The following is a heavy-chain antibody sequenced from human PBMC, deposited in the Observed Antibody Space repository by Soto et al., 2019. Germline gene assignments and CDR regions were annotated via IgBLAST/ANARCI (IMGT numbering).Heavy chain of an antibody. D-gene: IGHD5-18*01. CDR1: GDSVSSNTVT. V-gene: IGHV6-1*01. J-gene: IGHJ4*02. CDR3: ARGRNSAFDY. Sequence: SQTLSLTCAISGDSVSSNTVTWNWVRQSPSRGLEWLGRTYYTSKWNYDYAVSVKSRISVAPDTSKNQFSLQVNFVTPEDTAVYYCARGRNSAFDYWGQGTLVTVSS. CDR2: TYYTSKWNY.